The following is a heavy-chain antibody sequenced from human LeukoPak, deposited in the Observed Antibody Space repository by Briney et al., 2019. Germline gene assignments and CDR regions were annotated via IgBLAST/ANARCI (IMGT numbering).Heavy chain of an antibody. D-gene: IGHD6-19*01. CDR3: ARDPQWLVPEGYYYYMDV. CDR2: ISSSSSYI. J-gene: IGHJ6*03. CDR1: GFTFSRYN. V-gene: IGHV3-21*01. Sequence: PGGSLRLSCAGSGFTFSRYNMNWFRQAPGKGLERVSSISSSSSYIFYADSVKGRFTISRDNAKNSLYLQMNSLGAEDTAVYYCARDPQWLVPEGYYYYMDVWGKGTTVTISS.